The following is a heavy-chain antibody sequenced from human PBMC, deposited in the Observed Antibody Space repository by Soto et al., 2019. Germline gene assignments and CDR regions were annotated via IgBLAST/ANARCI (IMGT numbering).Heavy chain of an antibody. J-gene: IGHJ3*02. V-gene: IGHV3-23*01. CDR3: AKTANGWFSAFDI. D-gene: IGHD6-19*01. CDR1: GFTFSSYA. Sequence: EVQLLESGGGLVQPGGSLRLSCAASGFTFSSYAMSWLRQAPGKGLEWVSAISGSGGTTYYADSVKGRFTFSRDNSKNTLYLQMNSLRAEDTAVYYCAKTANGWFSAFDIWGQGTMVTVSS. CDR2: ISGSGGTT.